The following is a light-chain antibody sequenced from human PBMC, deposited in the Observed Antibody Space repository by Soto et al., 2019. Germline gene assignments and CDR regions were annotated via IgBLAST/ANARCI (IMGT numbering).Light chain of an antibody. CDR3: QTWGSGIVV. V-gene: IGLV4-69*01. CDR1: SGHSNYA. Sequence: QAVVTQSPSASASLGASVKLTCTLSSGHSNYAIAWHQQLSEKGPRYLMKLNSDGSHSKGDGIPDRFSGSSSGAERYLTISSLQSEDEADYYCQTWGSGIVVFCGGTKLTVL. CDR2: LNSDGSH. J-gene: IGLJ2*01.